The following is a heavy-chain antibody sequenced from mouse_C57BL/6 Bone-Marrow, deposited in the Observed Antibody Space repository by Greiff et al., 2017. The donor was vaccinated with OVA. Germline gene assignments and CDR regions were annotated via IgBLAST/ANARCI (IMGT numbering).Heavy chain of an antibody. CDR3: ARSGGNYEFAY. V-gene: IGHV1-54*01. J-gene: IGHJ3*01. Sequence: QVQLQQSGAELVRPGTSVKVSCKASGYAFTNYLIEWVKQRPGQGLEWIGVINPGSGGTNYNEKFKGKATLTADKSSSTAYMQLSSLTSEDSAVYFCARSGGNYEFAYWGQGTLVTVSA. CDR2: INPGSGGT. D-gene: IGHD2-1*01. CDR1: GYAFTNYL.